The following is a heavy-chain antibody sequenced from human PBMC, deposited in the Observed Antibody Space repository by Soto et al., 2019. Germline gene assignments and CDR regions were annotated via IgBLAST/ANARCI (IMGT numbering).Heavy chain of an antibody. Sequence: QITLKESGPTLVKPTQTLTLTCTFSGFSLSASGVGVGSIRQPPGKALQWLELIYWDDDKRYTQSLKSRLTITKDTSNNLVVLTLTNRDPVDKATYYCARQMTIFDYWGQGTLVTVSS. J-gene: IGHJ4*02. D-gene: IGHD4-17*01. CDR3: ARQMTIFDY. CDR2: IYWDDDK. CDR1: GFSLSASGVG. V-gene: IGHV2-5*02.